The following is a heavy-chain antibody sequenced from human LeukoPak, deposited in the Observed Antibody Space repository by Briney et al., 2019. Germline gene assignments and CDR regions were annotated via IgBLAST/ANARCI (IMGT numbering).Heavy chain of an antibody. V-gene: IGHV1-69*13. J-gene: IGHJ5*02. CDR1: GGTFSSYA. CDR3: ARGHDSYSA. CDR2: IIPIFGTA. Sequence: SVKVSCKASGGTFSSYAISWVRQAPGQGLEWMGGIIPIFGTANYAQRFRGRVTISADESTSTVYMDLSSLRSEDTAMYYCARGHDSYSAWGQGTLVTVSS. D-gene: IGHD2-21*01.